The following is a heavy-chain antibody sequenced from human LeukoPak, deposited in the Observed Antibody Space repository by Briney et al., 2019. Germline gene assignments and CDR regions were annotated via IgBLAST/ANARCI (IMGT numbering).Heavy chain of an antibody. V-gene: IGHV1-69*13. J-gene: IGHJ6*04. CDR1: GGTCSSYA. CDR3: ARDAHTSLVVPAAMIGYYGMDV. Sequence: SVKVSCKASGGTCSSYAISWVRQAPGQGLEWMGGIIPIFGTANYAQKFQGRVTITADESTSTAYMELSSLRSEDTAVYYCARDAHTSLVVPAAMIGYYGMDVWGKGTTVTVSS. D-gene: IGHD2-2*01. CDR2: IIPIFGTA.